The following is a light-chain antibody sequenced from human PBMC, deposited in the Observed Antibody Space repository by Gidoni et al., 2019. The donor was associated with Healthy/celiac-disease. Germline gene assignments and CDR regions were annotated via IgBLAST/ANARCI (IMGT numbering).Light chain of an antibody. CDR3: QQYGSSPWT. Sequence: IVLTQSPGTLSLSPGERATLSCRASQSVSSSYFAWYQQKPGQSPRLLIYGASSRATGIPDRFSGSGSGTDFTLTISRLEPEDFAVYYCQQYGSSPWTFGQXTKVEIK. J-gene: IGKJ1*01. V-gene: IGKV3-20*01. CDR2: GAS. CDR1: QSVSSSY.